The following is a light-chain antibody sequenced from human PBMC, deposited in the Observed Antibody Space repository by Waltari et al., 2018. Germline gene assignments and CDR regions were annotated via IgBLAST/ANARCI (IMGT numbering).Light chain of an antibody. CDR2: DAS. CDR3: QQYNRWPPIT. Sequence: EVVLKQSPATLSVFPGESATLSCRASQTVSSNLAWYQQRPGQAPRLLIFDASTRAPSVPARFSGSGSGTEFTLTIRSLQSEDSAVYYCQQYNRWPPITFGQGTRLEIK. V-gene: IGKV3-15*01. CDR1: QTVSSN. J-gene: IGKJ5*01.